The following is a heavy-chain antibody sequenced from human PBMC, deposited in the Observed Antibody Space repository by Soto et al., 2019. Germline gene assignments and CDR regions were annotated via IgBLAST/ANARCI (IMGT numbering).Heavy chain of an antibody. CDR1: GFTFSSYA. V-gene: IGHV3-23*01. CDR3: AKDPSKSIVVVPAAINWFDP. J-gene: IGHJ5*02. D-gene: IGHD2-2*01. CDR2: ISGSGGST. Sequence: GSLRLSCAASGFTFSSYAMSWVRQAPGKGLEWVSAISGSGGSTYYADSVKGRFTISRDNSKNTLYLQMNSLRAEDTAVYYCAKDPSKSIVVVPAAINWFDPWGQGTLVTVSS.